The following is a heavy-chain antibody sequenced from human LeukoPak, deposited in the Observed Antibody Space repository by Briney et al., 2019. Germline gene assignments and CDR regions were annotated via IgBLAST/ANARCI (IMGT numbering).Heavy chain of an antibody. V-gene: IGHV4-39*01. CDR3: ARGWELLNDAFDI. Sequence: SETLSLTCTVSGGSISSSSYYWGWIRQPPGKGLEWIGSIYYSGSTYYSPSLKSRVTISVDTSKNQFSLKLSSVTAADAAVYYCARGWELLNDAFDIWGQGTMVTVSS. CDR1: GGSISSSSYY. D-gene: IGHD1-26*01. CDR2: IYYSGST. J-gene: IGHJ3*02.